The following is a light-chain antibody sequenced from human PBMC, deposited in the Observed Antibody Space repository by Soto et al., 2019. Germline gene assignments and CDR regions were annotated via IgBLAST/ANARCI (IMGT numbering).Light chain of an antibody. CDR1: QDISSW. V-gene: IGKV1-12*01. CDR2: AAS. CDR3: QQSDSFPFP. J-gene: IGKJ3*01. Sequence: DIQMTQSPSSVSASVGDRVTIACRASQDISSWLAWYQQIPGKAPKLLIYAASALQGGVPSRFSGSGSGTHFTLTISSLQPEDFATYYCQQSDSFPFPVGPGTKVDSK.